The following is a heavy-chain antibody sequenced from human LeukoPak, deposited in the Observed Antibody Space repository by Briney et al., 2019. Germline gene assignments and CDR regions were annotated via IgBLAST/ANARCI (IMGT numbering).Heavy chain of an antibody. CDR1: GFTFSDYC. J-gene: IGHJ4*02. CDR2: ISFSGSPT. V-gene: IGHV3-11*01. D-gene: IGHD3-22*01. CDR3: ARDRAYYYDSSGYYYFDH. Sequence: TGGSLRLSCAASGFTFSDYCMSWIRQAPGKGLEWVSYISFSGSPTQYADSVKGRFTISRDNAKNSLYLQMNSLRDEDTAVYYCARDRAYYYDSSGYYYFDHWGQGTLVTVSS.